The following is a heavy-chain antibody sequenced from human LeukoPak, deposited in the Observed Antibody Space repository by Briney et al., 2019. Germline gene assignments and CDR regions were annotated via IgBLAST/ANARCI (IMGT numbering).Heavy chain of an antibody. Sequence: ASVTVSCTASGYTFTSYGISWVRQAPGQGLEWMGWISAYNGNTNYAQKLQGRVTMTTDTSTSTAYMELRSLRSDDTAVYYCARDQAAYFDWLFGQTGGYWFDPWGQGTLVTVSS. V-gene: IGHV1-18*01. CDR2: ISAYNGNT. J-gene: IGHJ5*02. CDR1: GYTFTSYG. CDR3: ARDQAAYFDWLFGQTGGYWFDP. D-gene: IGHD3-9*01.